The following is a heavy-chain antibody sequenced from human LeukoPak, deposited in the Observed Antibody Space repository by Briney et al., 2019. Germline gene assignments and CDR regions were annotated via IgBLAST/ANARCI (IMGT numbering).Heavy chain of an antibody. CDR2: IIPIFGTA. J-gene: IGHJ4*02. CDR3: ARQTRSSQMATITYFDY. Sequence: ASVKVSCKASGGTFSSYAISWMRQAPGQGLEWMGGIIPIFGTANYAQKFQGRVTITADESTSTAYMELSSLRSEDTAVYYCARQTRSSQMATITYFDYWGQGTLVTVSS. V-gene: IGHV1-69*13. CDR1: GGTFSSYA. D-gene: IGHD5-24*01.